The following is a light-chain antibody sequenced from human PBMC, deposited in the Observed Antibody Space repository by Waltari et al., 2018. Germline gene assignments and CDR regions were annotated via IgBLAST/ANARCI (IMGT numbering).Light chain of an antibody. Sequence: QSALTQPASVSGSPGQSITISCTGSSSDVRLHNLVSWYQQHPGKAPKRMIYEGSKRPSGVSNRFSGSKSGNTASLTISGLQAEDEADYYCCSYAGSDTWVVFGGGTKLTVL. CDR1: SSDVRLHNL. J-gene: IGLJ2*01. CDR3: CSYAGSDTWVV. V-gene: IGLV2-23*01. CDR2: EGS.